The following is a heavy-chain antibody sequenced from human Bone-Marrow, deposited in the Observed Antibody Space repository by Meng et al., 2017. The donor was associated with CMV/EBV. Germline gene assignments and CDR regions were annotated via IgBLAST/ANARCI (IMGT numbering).Heavy chain of an antibody. Sequence: GESLKISCAASGFTFSSYSMNWVRQAPGKGLEWVSSISSSSSYIYYADSVKGRFTISRDNAQNSLYLQMNSLRAEDTAVYYCAKDGGWSYLDYWGQGTLVTVSS. V-gene: IGHV3-21*01. CDR3: AKDGGWSYLDY. CDR1: GFTFSSYS. J-gene: IGHJ4*01. CDR2: ISSSSSYI. D-gene: IGHD2-15*01.